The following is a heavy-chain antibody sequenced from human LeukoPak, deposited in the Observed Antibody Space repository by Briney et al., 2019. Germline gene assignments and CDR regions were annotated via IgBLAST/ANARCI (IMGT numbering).Heavy chain of an antibody. Sequence: GASVKVSCKASGYTFTSYGISWVRQAPGQGPEWMGWISAYNGNTNYGQKFQGRVTLTTDTSTSTAYMEVRSLTSADTAVYYCARGLQIGFLEYWGQGTLVTVSS. CDR2: ISAYNGNT. CDR1: GYTFTSYG. CDR3: ARGLQIGFLEY. V-gene: IGHV1-18*01. J-gene: IGHJ4*02. D-gene: IGHD4-11*01.